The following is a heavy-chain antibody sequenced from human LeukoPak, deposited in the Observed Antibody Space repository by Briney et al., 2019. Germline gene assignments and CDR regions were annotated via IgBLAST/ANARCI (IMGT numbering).Heavy chain of an antibody. J-gene: IGHJ3*02. CDR1: GFTFSTYA. Sequence: GGSLRLSCAASGFTFSTYAMSWVRQAPGKGLEWVSAISVSAGSTYYADSVKGRFTISRDNSKNTLYLQLSSLRAEDTAVYYCARSRASWEIPDAFDIWGQGTMVTVSS. CDR3: ARSRASWEIPDAFDI. CDR2: ISVSAGST. D-gene: IGHD1-26*01. V-gene: IGHV3-23*01.